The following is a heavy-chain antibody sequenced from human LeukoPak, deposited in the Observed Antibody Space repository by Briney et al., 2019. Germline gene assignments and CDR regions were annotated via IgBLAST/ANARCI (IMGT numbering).Heavy chain of an antibody. Sequence: PGGSLRLSCAASGFTFSSYEMNWVRQAPGKGLEWVSYISSSGSTIYYADSVKGRFTISRDNAKNSLYLQMNSLRAEDTAVYYCASGFPYYYGSGSNRAFDPWGQGTLVTVSS. J-gene: IGHJ5*02. D-gene: IGHD3-10*01. CDR3: ASGFPYYYGSGSNRAFDP. CDR1: GFTFSSYE. V-gene: IGHV3-48*03. CDR2: ISSSGSTI.